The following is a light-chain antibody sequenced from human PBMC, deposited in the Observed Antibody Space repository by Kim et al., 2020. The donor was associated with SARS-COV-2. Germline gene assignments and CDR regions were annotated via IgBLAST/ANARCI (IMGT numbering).Light chain of an antibody. Sequence: ATINGKSSQSVLYSSNNKNYLAWYQKKPGQPPKLLIYWASTRESGVPDRFSGSGSGTDFTLTISSLQAEDVAVYYCQQYYSTPFTFGPGTKVDIK. CDR2: WAS. J-gene: IGKJ3*01. CDR1: QSVLYSSNNKNY. CDR3: QQYYSTPFT. V-gene: IGKV4-1*01.